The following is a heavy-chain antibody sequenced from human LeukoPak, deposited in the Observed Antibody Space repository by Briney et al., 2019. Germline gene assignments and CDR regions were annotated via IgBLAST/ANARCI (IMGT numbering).Heavy chain of an antibody. V-gene: IGHV3-33*06. Sequence: GGSLRLSCAASGFTFSSYGMHWVRQAPGKGLEWVAAIWYDGSNKYYADSVKGRFTISRDNSKNTLYLQMNSLRAEDTAVYYCAKGSHWGQGTLVTVSS. CDR2: IWYDGSNK. CDR3: AKGSH. CDR1: GFTFSSYG. J-gene: IGHJ4*02.